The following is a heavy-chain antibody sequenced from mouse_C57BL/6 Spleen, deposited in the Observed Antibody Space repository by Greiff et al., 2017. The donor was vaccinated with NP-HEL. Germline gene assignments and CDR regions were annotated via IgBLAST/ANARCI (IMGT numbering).Heavy chain of an antibody. CDR2: INYDGSST. Sequence: EVMLVESEGGLVQPGSSMKLSCTASGFTFSDYYMAWVRQVPEKGLEWVANINYDGSSTYYLDSLKSRFIISRDNAKNILYLQMSSLKSEDTATYYCARDQDYYAMDYWGQGTSVTVSS. CDR1: GFTFSDYY. V-gene: IGHV5-16*01. J-gene: IGHJ4*01. D-gene: IGHD3-2*02. CDR3: ARDQDYYAMDY.